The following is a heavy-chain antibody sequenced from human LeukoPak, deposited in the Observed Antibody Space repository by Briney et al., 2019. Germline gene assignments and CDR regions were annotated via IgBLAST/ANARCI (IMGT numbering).Heavy chain of an antibody. CDR1: GLTFSSYG. Sequence: PGGSLRLSCAASGLTFSSYGMSWVRQAPGRGLEWVSGISGSGGTTYYADSVKGRFTISRDNSKNTLYLQMNSLRAEDTAVYYCARDQGYSGSAGRAFDIWGQGTMVTVSS. CDR3: ARDQGYSGSAGRAFDI. J-gene: IGHJ3*02. D-gene: IGHD1-26*01. CDR2: ISGSGGTT. V-gene: IGHV3-23*01.